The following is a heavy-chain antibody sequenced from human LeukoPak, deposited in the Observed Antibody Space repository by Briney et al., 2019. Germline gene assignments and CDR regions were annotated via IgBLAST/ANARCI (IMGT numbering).Heavy chain of an antibody. CDR2: IYTSGST. D-gene: IGHD2-15*01. Sequence: SETLSLTCTVSGGSISSGSYYWSWIRQPAGKGLEWIGRIYTSGSTNYNPSLKSRVTISVDTSKNQFSLKLSSVTAADTAVYYCARDDSNFDIWGQGTMVTVSS. CDR3: ARDDSNFDI. V-gene: IGHV4-61*02. J-gene: IGHJ3*02. CDR1: GGSISSGSYY.